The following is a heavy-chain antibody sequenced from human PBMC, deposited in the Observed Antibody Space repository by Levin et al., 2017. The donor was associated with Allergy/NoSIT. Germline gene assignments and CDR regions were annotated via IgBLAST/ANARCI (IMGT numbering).Heavy chain of an antibody. V-gene: IGHV3-9*01. CDR3: AKGSGWGVGPQYYFDY. J-gene: IGHJ4*02. D-gene: IGHD6-19*01. CDR1: GFTFDDYA. Sequence: GGSLRLSCAASGFTFDDYAMHWVRQAPGKGLEWVSGISWNSGSIGYADSVKGRFTISRDNAKNSLYLQMNSLRAEDTALYYCAKGSGWGVGPQYYFDYWGQGTLVTVSS. CDR2: ISWNSGSI.